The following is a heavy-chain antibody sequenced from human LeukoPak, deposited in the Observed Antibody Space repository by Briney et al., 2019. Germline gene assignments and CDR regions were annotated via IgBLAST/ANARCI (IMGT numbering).Heavy chain of an antibody. Sequence: GASVKVSCKTSGYSFILYGISWVRQAPGQGLEWMGWINPNSGGTNYAQKFQGRVTMTRDTSISTAYMELSRLRSDDTAVYYCARGQTYYYGSGSYYNDYWGQGTLVTVSS. CDR2: INPNSGGT. CDR3: ARGQTYYYGSGSYYNDY. J-gene: IGHJ4*02. CDR1: GYSFILYG. V-gene: IGHV1-2*02. D-gene: IGHD3-10*01.